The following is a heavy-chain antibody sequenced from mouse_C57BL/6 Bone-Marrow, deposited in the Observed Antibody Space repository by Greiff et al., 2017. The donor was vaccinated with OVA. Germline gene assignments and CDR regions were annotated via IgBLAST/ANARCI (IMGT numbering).Heavy chain of an antibody. J-gene: IGHJ1*03. CDR3: AREALDYGYFDV. CDR2: ISDGGSYT. Sequence: EVKVEESGGGLVKPGGSLKLSCAASGFTFSSYAMSWVRQTPEKRLEWVATISDGGSYTYYPDNVKGRFTISRDNAKNNLYLQMSHLKSEDTAMYYCAREALDYGYFDVWGTGTTVTVSS. CDR1: GFTFSSYA. V-gene: IGHV5-4*01.